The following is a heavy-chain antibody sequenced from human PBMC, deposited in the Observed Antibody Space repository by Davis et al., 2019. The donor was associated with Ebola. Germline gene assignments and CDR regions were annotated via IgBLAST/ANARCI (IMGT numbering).Heavy chain of an antibody. J-gene: IGHJ6*02. CDR2: IYSGDNT. V-gene: IGHV3-53*01. CDR1: GGSFSGYY. Sequence: PSETLSLTCAAYGGSFSGYYWSWVRQAPGKGLEWVSVIYSGDNTYHADSVKGRFSISRDNSKNTLYLQMNSLRAEDTAVYYCARVNSSGYYFYYYHYGMDVWGQGTTVTVSS. D-gene: IGHD3-22*01. CDR3: ARVNSSGYYFYYYHYGMDV.